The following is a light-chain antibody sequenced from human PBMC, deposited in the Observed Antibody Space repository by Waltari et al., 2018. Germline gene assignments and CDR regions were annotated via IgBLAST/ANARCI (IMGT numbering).Light chain of an antibody. Sequence: QSALTQPPSASGSLGQSVTISCTGTSSDVGGSNYVSWYQQHPGKAPKLMIYDVTKRPSGVPDRFSGSKSGNTASLTVSGLQAEDEADYYCSSYAGSNKVFGTGTKVTVL. CDR2: DVT. CDR1: SSDVGGSNY. CDR3: SSYAGSNKV. J-gene: IGLJ1*01. V-gene: IGLV2-8*01.